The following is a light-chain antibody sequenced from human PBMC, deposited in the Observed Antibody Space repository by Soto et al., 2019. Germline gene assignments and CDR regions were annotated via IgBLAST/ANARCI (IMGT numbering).Light chain of an antibody. CDR3: SSYTSRTTVV. V-gene: IGLV2-14*01. J-gene: IGLJ1*01. CDR2: EVT. Sequence: QSALTQPPSASGSPGQSVTISCTGTSSDIGGYNSVSWYQQHPGKAPKLMIHEVTNRPSGVSNRFSGSKSGNTASLTISGLQTEDEADYYCSSYTSRTTVVFGSGTKLTVL. CDR1: SSDIGGYNS.